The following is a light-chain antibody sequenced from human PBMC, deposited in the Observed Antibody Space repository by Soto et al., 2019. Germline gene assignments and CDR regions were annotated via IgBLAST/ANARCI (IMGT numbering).Light chain of an antibody. CDR3: QQYGSSGT. Sequence: EIVLTQSPGTLSLSPWERATLSCRASQSVSSSYLAWYQQKPGQAPRLLIYDTSIRATGIPARFSGSGSGTDFTLTISRLEPEDFAVYYCQQYGSSGTFGQGTKVDIK. CDR2: DTS. V-gene: IGKV3-20*01. J-gene: IGKJ1*01. CDR1: QSVSSSY.